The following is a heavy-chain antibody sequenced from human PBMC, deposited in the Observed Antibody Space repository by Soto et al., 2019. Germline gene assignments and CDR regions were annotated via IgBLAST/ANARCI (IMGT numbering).Heavy chain of an antibody. CDR1: GGTFSSYA. V-gene: IGHV1-69*06. CDR3: ARGALGEYSSSRVGQGVYYYGMDV. Sequence: QVQLVQSGAEVKKPGSSVKVSCKASGGTFSSYAISWVRQSPGQGLEWMGGIIPIFGTANYAQKFQGRVTITADKSTGTAYMELGSLRSEDTAVYYCARGALGEYSSSRVGQGVYYYGMDVWGQGTTVTVSS. D-gene: IGHD6-6*01. J-gene: IGHJ6*02. CDR2: IIPIFGTA.